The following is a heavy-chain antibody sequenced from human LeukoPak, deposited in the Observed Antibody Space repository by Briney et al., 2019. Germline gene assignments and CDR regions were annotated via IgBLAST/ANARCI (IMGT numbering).Heavy chain of an antibody. V-gene: IGHV4-39*07. Sequence: PSETLSLTCTVSGGFISSSNYYWGWIRQPPGKGLEWIGTIYYSESTYYNPSLKSRVTISVDTSKNQFSLKLSSVTAADTAVYYCARDRQGYSYGRYWGGHYFDYWGQGTLDTVSS. J-gene: IGHJ4*02. CDR1: GGFISSSNYY. CDR2: IYYSEST. D-gene: IGHD5-18*01. CDR3: ARDRQGYSYGRYWGGHYFDY.